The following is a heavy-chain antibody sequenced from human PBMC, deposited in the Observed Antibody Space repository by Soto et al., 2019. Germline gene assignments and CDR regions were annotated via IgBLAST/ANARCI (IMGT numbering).Heavy chain of an antibody. CDR2: ISYDGSNK. CDR1: GFTFSSYA. J-gene: IGHJ4*02. Sequence: GGSLRLSCAASGFTFSSYAMHWVRQAPGKGLEWVAVISYDGSNKYYADSVKGRFTISRDNSKNTLYLQMNSLRAEDTAVYYCARAEGGAGYNLFYWGQGTLVTVSS. D-gene: IGHD5-12*01. V-gene: IGHV3-30-3*01. CDR3: ARAEGGAGYNLFY.